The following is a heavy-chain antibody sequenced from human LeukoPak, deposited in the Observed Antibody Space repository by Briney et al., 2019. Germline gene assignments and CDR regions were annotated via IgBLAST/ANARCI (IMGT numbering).Heavy chain of an antibody. CDR1: GYTFTSYD. J-gene: IGHJ4*02. Sequence: ASVKVSCKASGYTFTSYDINWVRQATGQGLEWMGWMNPNSGGTNYAQKFQGRVTMTRDTSISTAYMELSRLRSDDTAVYYCARAGSSGWYYFDYWGQGTLVTVSS. CDR3: ARAGSSGWYYFDY. V-gene: IGHV1-2*02. D-gene: IGHD6-19*01. CDR2: MNPNSGGT.